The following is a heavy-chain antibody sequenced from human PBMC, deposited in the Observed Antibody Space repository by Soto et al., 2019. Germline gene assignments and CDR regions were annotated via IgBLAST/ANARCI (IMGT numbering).Heavy chain of an antibody. J-gene: IGHJ5*02. CDR2: ISAYNGNT. V-gene: IGHV1-18*04. Sequence: ASVKVSCKASGYTFTSYGISWVRQAPGQGLEWMGWISAYNGNTNYAQKLQGRVTMTTDTSTSTAYMELRSLRSDDTAVYYCARDRYYYGSGSYYISWFDPWGQGTLVTVSS. D-gene: IGHD3-10*01. CDR3: ARDRYYYGSGSYYISWFDP. CDR1: GYTFTSYG.